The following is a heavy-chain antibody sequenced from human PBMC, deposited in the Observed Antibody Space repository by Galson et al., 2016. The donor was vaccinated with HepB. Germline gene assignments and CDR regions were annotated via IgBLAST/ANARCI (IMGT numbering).Heavy chain of an antibody. D-gene: IGHD3-10*02. J-gene: IGHJ4*02. CDR2: DSMDGRRK. CDR3: EKRHEHCPPVGCSVDY. V-gene: IGHV3-30*18. CDR1: GFIFRDYG. Sequence: SLRLSCAGSGFIFRDYGMHWVRQAPGKGLEWVAADSMDGRRKFYADSVKGRFTISRDNSNNMLFLQMGSLRPDDTAVYYCEKRHEHCPPVGCSVDYWGQGTLVSVSS.